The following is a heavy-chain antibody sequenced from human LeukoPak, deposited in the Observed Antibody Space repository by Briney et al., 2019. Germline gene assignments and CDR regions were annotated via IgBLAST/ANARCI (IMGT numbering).Heavy chain of an antibody. D-gene: IGHD3-9*01. V-gene: IGHV1-18*01. Sequence: GASVKVSCKASGYTFTSYGISWVRHAPGQGLEWMGWISAYNGNTNYAQKLQGRVTMTTDTSTSTAYMELRSLRSDGTAVYYCARDRVLRYFDWLLLGDYFDYWGQGTLVTVSS. CDR2: ISAYNGNT. CDR3: ARDRVLRYFDWLLLGDYFDY. CDR1: GYTFTSYG. J-gene: IGHJ4*02.